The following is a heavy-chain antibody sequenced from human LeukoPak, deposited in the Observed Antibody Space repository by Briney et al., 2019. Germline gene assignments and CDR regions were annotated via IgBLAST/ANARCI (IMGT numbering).Heavy chain of an antibody. J-gene: IGHJ4*02. CDR2: ISDSGGRT. V-gene: IGHV3-23*01. CDR3: DGADF. D-gene: IGHD3-16*01. Sequence: GGSLRLSCAASGFTFSSFAMSWARQAPGKGLEWVSTISDSGGRTHHADSVKGRFTISRDNSKSTLYRQRNSLRPEDTAVYYCDGADFWGQGTLVTVSS. CDR1: GFTFSSFA.